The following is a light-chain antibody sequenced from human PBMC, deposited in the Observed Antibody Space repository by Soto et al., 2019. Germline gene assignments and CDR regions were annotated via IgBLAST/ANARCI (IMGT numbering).Light chain of an antibody. V-gene: IGKV3-20*01. CDR1: QSVSSSY. J-gene: IGKJ5*01. CDR2: GAS. Sequence: EIVLTQSPGTLSLSPGERATLSFRASQSVSSSYLAWYQQKPGQAPRLLIYGASSRATGIPDRFSGSGSGTDFTLTICRLEPEDFAVYYCQQCGSSPITFGQGTRLEIK. CDR3: QQCGSSPIT.